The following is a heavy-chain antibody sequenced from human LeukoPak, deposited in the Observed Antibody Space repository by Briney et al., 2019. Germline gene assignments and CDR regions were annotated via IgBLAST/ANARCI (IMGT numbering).Heavy chain of an antibody. J-gene: IGHJ4*02. V-gene: IGHV3-23*01. CDR1: GFTFSSYA. CDR3: ADSEYCSSTSCLPGGDY. CDR2: ISGSGGST. Sequence: QPGGSLRLSCAASGFTFSSYAMSWVRQAPGKGLEWVSAISGSGGSTYYADSVKGRFTISRDNSKNTLYLQMNSLRAEDTAVYYCADSEYCSSTSCLPGGDYWGQGTLVTVSS. D-gene: IGHD2-2*01.